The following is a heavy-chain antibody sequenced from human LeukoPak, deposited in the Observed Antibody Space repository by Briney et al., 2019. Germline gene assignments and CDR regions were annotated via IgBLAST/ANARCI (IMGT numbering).Heavy chain of an antibody. D-gene: IGHD3-9*01. Sequence: ASVKVSCKASGYTFTGYYMHWVRQAPGQGLEWMGRINPNSGGTNYAQKFQGRVTMTRDTSISTAYMELSRLRSDDTAVYYCARANVLRYSDWVHDAFDTWGQGTMVTVSS. CDR1: GYTFTGYY. CDR3: ARANVLRYSDWVHDAFDT. CDR2: INPNSGGT. J-gene: IGHJ3*02. V-gene: IGHV1-2*06.